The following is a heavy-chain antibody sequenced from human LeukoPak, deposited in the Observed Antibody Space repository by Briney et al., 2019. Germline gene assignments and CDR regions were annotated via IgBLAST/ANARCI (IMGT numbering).Heavy chain of an antibody. CDR1: GYGFTIYW. CDR3: ARRYCSSTSCYFDF. D-gene: IGHD2-2*01. J-gene: IGHJ4*02. V-gene: IGHV5-51*01. CDR2: IYPGDSDT. Sequence: GESLKISCRGSGYGFTIYWIDWVRQMPGKGLEWMGMIYPGDSDTRYSPSFQGQVTISADKSINTAYLQWSSLKASDTAIYYCARRYCSSTSCYFDFWGQGILVTVSS.